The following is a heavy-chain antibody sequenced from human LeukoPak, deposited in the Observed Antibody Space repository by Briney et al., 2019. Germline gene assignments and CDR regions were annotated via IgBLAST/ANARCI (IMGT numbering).Heavy chain of an antibody. CDR3: ARDQTSKGDAFDI. CDR2: IYTSGTI. Sequence: TSETLSLTCTVSGGSISSYYWSWIRQPAGTALEWIGRIYTSGTITYNPSLKSRVTMSVDTSKNQFSLKLSSVTAADTAVYYCARDQTSKGDAFDIWGQGTMVTVSS. J-gene: IGHJ3*02. V-gene: IGHV4-4*07. CDR1: GGSISSYY.